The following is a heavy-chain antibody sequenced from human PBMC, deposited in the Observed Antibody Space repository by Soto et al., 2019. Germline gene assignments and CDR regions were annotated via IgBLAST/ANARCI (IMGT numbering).Heavy chain of an antibody. V-gene: IGHV1-18*01. CDR1: GYTFTSYG. Sequence: ASVKVSCKASGYTFTSYGISWVRQAPGQGLEWMGWISAYNGNTNYAQKLQGRVTMTTDTSTSTAYMELRSLRSDDTAVYYCASFSIAATDPYGMDVWGQGTRVTVSS. CDR2: ISAYNGNT. CDR3: ASFSIAATDPYGMDV. D-gene: IGHD6-13*01. J-gene: IGHJ6*02.